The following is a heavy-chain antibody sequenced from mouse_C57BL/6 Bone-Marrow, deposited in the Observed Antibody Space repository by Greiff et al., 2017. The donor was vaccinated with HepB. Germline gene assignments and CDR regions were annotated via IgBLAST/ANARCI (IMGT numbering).Heavy chain of an antibody. J-gene: IGHJ4*01. CDR2: ISSGGSYT. CDR3: ARGGYAMDY. CDR1: EFTFSSYG. V-gene: IGHV5-6*01. Sequence: EVQLQESGGDLVKPGGSLKLSCAASEFTFSSYGMSWVRQTPDKRLEWVATISSGGSYTYYPDSVKGRFTISRDNAKNTLYLQMSSLKSEDTAMYYCARGGYAMDYWGQGTSVTVSS.